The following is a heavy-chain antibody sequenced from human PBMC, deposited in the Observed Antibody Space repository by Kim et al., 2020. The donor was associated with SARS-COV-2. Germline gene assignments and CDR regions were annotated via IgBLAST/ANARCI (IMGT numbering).Heavy chain of an antibody. Sequence: ASVKVSCKASGYTFTGYYMHWVRQAPGQGLEWMGWINPNSGGTNYAQKFQGRVTMTRDTSISTAYMELSRLRSDDTAVYYCARDQMVRGVMAYYYYYYGMDVWGQGTTVTVSS. D-gene: IGHD3-10*01. J-gene: IGHJ6*02. CDR3: ARDQMVRGVMAYYYYYYGMDV. CDR1: GYTFTGYY. CDR2: INPNSGGT. V-gene: IGHV1-2*02.